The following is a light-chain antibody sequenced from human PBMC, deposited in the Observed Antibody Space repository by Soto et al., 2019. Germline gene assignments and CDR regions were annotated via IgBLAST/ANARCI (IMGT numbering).Light chain of an antibody. Sequence: QSALTQPASVSGSPGQSITISCTGTRSDVGGFNFVSWYQQHPGKAPKLMIYDVTYRPSGVSDRFSGYKSGNTASLTISGLQGEDEADYYCSSYTRSSTVVFGGGTKVTVL. J-gene: IGLJ2*01. CDR2: DVT. CDR1: RSDVGGFNF. V-gene: IGLV2-14*03. CDR3: SSYTRSSTVV.